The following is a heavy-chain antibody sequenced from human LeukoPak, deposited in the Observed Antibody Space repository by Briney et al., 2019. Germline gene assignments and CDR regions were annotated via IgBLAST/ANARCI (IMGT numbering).Heavy chain of an antibody. CDR3: ARDRASGWCQGGFDY. Sequence: PSETLSLTCTVSGGSISSYYWNWIRQPPGKGLEWIGYIYYSGSTNYNPSLKSRVTISVDTSKNQFSLKLSSVTAADTAVYYCARDRASGWCQGGFDYWGQGTLVTVSS. CDR2: IYYSGST. CDR1: GGSISSYY. J-gene: IGHJ4*02. D-gene: IGHD6-19*01. V-gene: IGHV4-59*01.